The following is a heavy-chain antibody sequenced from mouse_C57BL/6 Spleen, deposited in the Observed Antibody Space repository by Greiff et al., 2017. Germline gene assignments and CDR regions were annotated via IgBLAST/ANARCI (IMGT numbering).Heavy chain of an antibody. CDR3: ASHGNYVDWYFDV. D-gene: IGHD2-1*01. CDR2: ISSGGSYT. V-gene: IGHV5-6*02. Sequence: DVKLQESGGDLVKPGGSLKLSCAASGFTFSSYGMSWVRQTPDKRLEWVATISSGGSYTYYPDSVKGRFTISRDNAKNTLYLQMSSLKSEDTAMYYCASHGNYVDWYFDVWGTGTTVTVSS. J-gene: IGHJ1*03. CDR1: GFTFSSYG.